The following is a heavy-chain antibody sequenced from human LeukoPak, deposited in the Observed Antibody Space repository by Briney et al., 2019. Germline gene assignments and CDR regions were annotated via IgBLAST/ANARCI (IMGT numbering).Heavy chain of an antibody. CDR3: ARDWGAYYHFFDY. J-gene: IGHJ4*02. Sequence: GGSLRLSCEASGLSMSVYWMSWVRQAPGKGLEWVGNIKQDGSERNYVDSVKGRFTISRDNAKKSLYLQMNSPRAEDTAVYYCARDWGAYYHFFDYWGQGTLVTVSS. CDR1: GLSMSVYW. D-gene: IGHD3-22*01. V-gene: IGHV3-7*01. CDR2: IKQDGSER.